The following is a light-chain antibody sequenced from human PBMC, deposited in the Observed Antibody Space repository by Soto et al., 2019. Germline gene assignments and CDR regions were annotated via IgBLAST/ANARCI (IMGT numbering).Light chain of an antibody. CDR1: QSVSSNY. CDR3: QQYRDWPPT. Sequence: EIVLTQSPGTLSLSPGERATLSCRASQSVSSNYLAWYQQKPGQAPRLLIYNSSTSATGIPDRFSGSGSGTDFTLTISSLESEDFALYYCQQYRDWPPTFGQGTQVEIK. V-gene: IGKV3-20*01. J-gene: IGKJ1*01. CDR2: NSS.